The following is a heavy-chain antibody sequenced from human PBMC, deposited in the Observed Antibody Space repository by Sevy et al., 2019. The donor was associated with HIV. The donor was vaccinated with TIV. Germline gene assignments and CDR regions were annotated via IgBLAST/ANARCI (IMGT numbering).Heavy chain of an antibody. D-gene: IGHD1-1*01. Sequence: ASVKVSCKASGYTFTYYYIHWVRQAPGQGLEWMAWINPNDGVTNYAQRFQGGVTVTTERSISTAYMELRRLRSDDTAIYYCARLTTMPTSDLYGMDVWGQGTTVTVSS. CDR1: GYTFTYYY. CDR2: INPNDGVT. J-gene: IGHJ6*02. CDR3: ARLTTMPTSDLYGMDV. V-gene: IGHV1-2*02.